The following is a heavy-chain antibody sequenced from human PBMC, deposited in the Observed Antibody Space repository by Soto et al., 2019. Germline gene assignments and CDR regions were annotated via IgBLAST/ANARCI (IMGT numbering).Heavy chain of an antibody. V-gene: IGHV4-59*05. CDR2: IYYSGST. D-gene: IGHD1-26*01. CDR1: GGYISSYY. CDR3: ATQGVGGTYVYTFDP. Sequence: PSETLSLTCPVSGGYISSYYWGWIRQPPGKGLEWIGSIYYSGSTYYNPPLKSRVTISVDTSKNQFSLKLSSVTAADTALYYCATQGVGGTYVYTFDPWGQGTLVTV. J-gene: IGHJ5*02.